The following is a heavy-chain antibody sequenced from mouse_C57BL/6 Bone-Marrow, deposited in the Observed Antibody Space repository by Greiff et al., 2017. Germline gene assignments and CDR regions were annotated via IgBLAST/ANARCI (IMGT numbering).Heavy chain of an antibody. CDR1: GYAFSSSW. D-gene: IGHD6-1*01. Sequence: QVQLQQSGAELVKPGASVKISCKASGYAFSSSWLNWVKQRPGKGLECIGQIYPGDGDPNYNGKFKGNATLTADKSSSTAYMQLSSLTSEDSAVYFFAIDHCSSTYFDDWGPGTTLTVSS. CDR2: IYPGDGDP. V-gene: IGHV1-80*01. J-gene: IGHJ2*01. CDR3: AIDHCSSTYFDD.